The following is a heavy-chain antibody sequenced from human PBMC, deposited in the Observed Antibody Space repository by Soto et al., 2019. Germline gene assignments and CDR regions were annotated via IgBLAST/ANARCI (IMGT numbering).Heavy chain of an antibody. V-gene: IGHV4-39*01. D-gene: IGHD2-15*01. Sequence: SETLSLTCTVSGGSISSSSYYWGWIRQPPGKGLEWIGSIYYSGSTYYNPSLKSRVTISVDTSKNQFSLKLSSVTAADTAVYYCARRSTVVGDFDYWGQGTLVTVSS. CDR2: IYYSGST. CDR3: ARRSTVVGDFDY. CDR1: GGSISSSSYY. J-gene: IGHJ4*02.